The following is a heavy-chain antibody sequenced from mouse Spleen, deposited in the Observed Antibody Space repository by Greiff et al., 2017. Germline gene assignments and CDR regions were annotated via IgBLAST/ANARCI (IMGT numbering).Heavy chain of an antibody. CDR3: ARGDGYYGGSWFAY. J-gene: IGHJ3*01. CDR1: GYTFTSYW. Sequence: QVHVKQPGAELVKPGTSVKLSCKASGYTFTSYWMHWVNQRPGRGLEWIGRIDPSSGGTKYNEKFKSKATLTVDKPSSTAYMHLSSLTSEDSAVYYCARGDGYYGGSWFAYWGQGTLVTVSA. D-gene: IGHD2-3*01. V-gene: IGHV1-72*01. CDR2: IDPSSGGT.